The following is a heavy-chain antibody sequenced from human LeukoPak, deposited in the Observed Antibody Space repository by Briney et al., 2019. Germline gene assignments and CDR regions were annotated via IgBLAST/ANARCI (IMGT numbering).Heavy chain of an antibody. CDR1: GFTFSSYE. D-gene: IGHD3-10*02. CDR2: ISSSGSTK. J-gene: IGHJ6*04. Sequence: GGSLRLSCAASGFTFSSYEMNWVRQPPGKGLEWVSYISSSGSTKYYAYPVKGRITISRDSTNNLLYMLSHSLRVEDTAVYYCAELSITMIGGVWGKGTTVTISS. V-gene: IGHV3-48*03. CDR3: AELSITMIGGV.